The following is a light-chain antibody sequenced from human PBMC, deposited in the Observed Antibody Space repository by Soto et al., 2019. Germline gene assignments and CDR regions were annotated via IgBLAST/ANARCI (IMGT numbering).Light chain of an antibody. J-gene: IGKJ1*01. CDR1: QSVLYSSTNKNY. V-gene: IGKV4-1*01. CDR3: QQYFRPWT. Sequence: DIVMTQSPDSLAVSLGERATINCKSSQSVLYSSTNKNYLAWYQQKPGQPPKLLIYWASTRESGVPDRFSGSGSGTDFTRTISSLQAEDVAVYYCQQYFRPWTFGQGTKVEIK. CDR2: WAS.